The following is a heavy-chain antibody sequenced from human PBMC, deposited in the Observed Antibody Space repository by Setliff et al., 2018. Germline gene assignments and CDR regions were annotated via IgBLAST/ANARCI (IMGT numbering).Heavy chain of an antibody. V-gene: IGHV4-38-2*02. CDR3: ARDHGRITMVRGVL. CDR1: GYSISSGYY. CDR2: IYHSGST. D-gene: IGHD3-10*01. J-gene: IGHJ4*02. Sequence: SETLSLTCAVSGYSISSGYYWGWIRQPPGKGLEWIGSIYHSGSTYYNPSLKSGVTISVDTSKNQFSLKLSSVTAADTAVYYCARDHGRITMVRGVLWGQGTLVTVSS.